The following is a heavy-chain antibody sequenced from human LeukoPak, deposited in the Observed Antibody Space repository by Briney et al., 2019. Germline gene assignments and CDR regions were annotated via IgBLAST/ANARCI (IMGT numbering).Heavy chain of an antibody. CDR3: ASTAYYYGSGSYSWFDP. V-gene: IGHV4-61*02. D-gene: IGHD3-10*01. J-gene: IGHJ5*02. CDR1: GGSISSGSYD. Sequence: SQTLSLTCTVSGGSISSGSYDWSWIRQPAGKGLEWIGRIYTSGSTNYNPSLKSRVTISVDTSKNQFSLKLSSVTAADTAVYYCASTAYYYGSGSYSWFDPWGQGTLVTVSS. CDR2: IYTSGST.